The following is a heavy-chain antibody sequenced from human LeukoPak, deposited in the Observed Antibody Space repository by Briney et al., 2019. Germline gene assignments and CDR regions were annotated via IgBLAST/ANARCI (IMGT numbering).Heavy chain of an antibody. V-gene: IGHV4-38-2*02. Sequence: SETLSLTCTVSGYSISSGYYWGWIRQPPGKGLEWIGSIYYSGSSFDNPALKSRVTISVDTSKNQFSLKLSSVTAADTAVYYCARLLRYCSGGSCYLAPWFDPWGQGTLVTVSS. CDR2: IYYSGSS. D-gene: IGHD2-15*01. CDR3: ARLLRYCSGGSCYLAPWFDP. CDR1: GYSISSGYY. J-gene: IGHJ5*02.